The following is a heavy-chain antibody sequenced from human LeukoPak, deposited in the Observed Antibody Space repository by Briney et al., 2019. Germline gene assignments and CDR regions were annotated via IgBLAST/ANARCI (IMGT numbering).Heavy chain of an antibody. CDR3: AKEQEVSGVAAAGDDAFDI. D-gene: IGHD6-13*01. V-gene: IGHV3-23*01. CDR1: GFTFSSYA. CDR2: ISGSGGST. Sequence: GSLRLSCAASGFTFSSYAMSWVRQAPGKGLEWVSAISGSGGSTYYADSVKGRFTISRDNSKNTLYLQMNSLRAEDTAVYYCAKEQEVSGVAAAGDDAFDIWGQGTMVTVSS. J-gene: IGHJ3*02.